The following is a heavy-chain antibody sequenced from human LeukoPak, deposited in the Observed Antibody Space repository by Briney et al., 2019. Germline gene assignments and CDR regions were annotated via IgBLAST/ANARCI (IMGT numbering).Heavy chain of an antibody. Sequence: SETLSLTCTVSVGSISSYYWSWMRQPPRRGREWGGYIYYSGSTNYNPSLKSRATISVDTSKNQFSLKLSSVSAARTAVYYCARAPRGSYGAFDISGQRTMGTLSS. CDR2: IYYSGST. CDR1: VGSISSYY. V-gene: IGHV4-59*01. J-gene: IGHJ3*02. CDR3: ARAPRGSYGAFDI. D-gene: IGHD3-16*01.